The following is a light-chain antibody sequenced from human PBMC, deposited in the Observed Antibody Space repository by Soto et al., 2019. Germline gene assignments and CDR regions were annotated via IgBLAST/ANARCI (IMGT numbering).Light chain of an antibody. J-gene: IGLJ1*01. CDR3: SSHAGSNNYV. V-gene: IGLV2-8*01. Sequence: SALTQPASVSGSPGQSITISCTGTTSDVGGYNYVSWYQQHPGKAPKLMIYEVSKRPSGVPDRFSGSKSGNTASLTVSGLQAEDEADYYCSSHAGSNNYVFGTGTKVTVL. CDR2: EVS. CDR1: TSDVGGYNY.